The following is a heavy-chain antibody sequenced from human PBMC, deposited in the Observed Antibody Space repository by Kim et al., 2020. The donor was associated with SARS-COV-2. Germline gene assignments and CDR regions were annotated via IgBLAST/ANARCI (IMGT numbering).Heavy chain of an antibody. CDR3: AKDKEAIGTGSLDY. Sequence: ADSVKGRFTISRDNSKNTLSLQMNSLGAEDTAVYYCAKDKEAIGTGSLDYWGQGTLVTVSS. V-gene: IGHV3-23*01. J-gene: IGHJ4*02. D-gene: IGHD6-13*01.